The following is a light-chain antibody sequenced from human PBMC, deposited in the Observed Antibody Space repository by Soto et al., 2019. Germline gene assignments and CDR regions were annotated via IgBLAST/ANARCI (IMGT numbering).Light chain of an antibody. Sequence: DFVMTQSPDSLAGFVVEGGTINCKSSQSVLFTSNKKNYLAWYQQKPGQPPKLLIYWASLRESGVPDRFRHSGSGTDFTLSIRSLQAEDVTVSYCQQYYSLTTSGQGTRLEIK. CDR3: QQYYSLTT. CDR1: QSVLFTSNKKNY. V-gene: IGKV4-1*01. CDR2: WAS. J-gene: IGKJ5*01.